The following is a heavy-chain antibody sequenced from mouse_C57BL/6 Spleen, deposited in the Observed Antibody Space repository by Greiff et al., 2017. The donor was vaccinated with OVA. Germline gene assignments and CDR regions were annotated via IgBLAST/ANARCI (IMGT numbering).Heavy chain of an antibody. CDR3: ARGVYYGNYVDY. CDR2: ISSGSSTI. J-gene: IGHJ2*01. D-gene: IGHD2-1*01. Sequence: EVKLMESGGGLVKPGGSLKLSCAASGFTFSDYGMHWVRQAPEKGLEWVAYISSGSSTIYYADTVKGRFTISRANAKNTLFLQMTSLRSEDTAMYYCARGVYYGNYVDYWGQGTTLTVSS. V-gene: IGHV5-17*01. CDR1: GFTFSDYG.